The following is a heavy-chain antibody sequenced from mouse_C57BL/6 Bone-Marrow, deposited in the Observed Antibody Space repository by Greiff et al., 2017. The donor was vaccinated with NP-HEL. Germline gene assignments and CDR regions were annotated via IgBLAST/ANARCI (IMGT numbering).Heavy chain of an antibody. CDR3: ARPPTAQTMDY. CDR1: GFTFSDYG. D-gene: IGHD3-1*01. Sequence: EVNVVESGGGLVKPGGSLKLSCAASGFTFSDYGMHWVRQAPEKGLEWVAYISSGSSTIYYADTVKGRFTISRDNAKNTLFLQMTSLRSEDTAMYYCARPPTAQTMDYWGQGTSVTVSS. J-gene: IGHJ4*01. CDR2: ISSGSSTI. V-gene: IGHV5-17*01.